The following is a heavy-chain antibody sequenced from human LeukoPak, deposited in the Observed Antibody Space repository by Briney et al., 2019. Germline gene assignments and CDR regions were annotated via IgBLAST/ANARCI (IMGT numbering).Heavy chain of an antibody. J-gene: IGHJ4*02. V-gene: IGHV4-30-2*01. D-gene: IGHD1-26*01. CDR2: IYHSGST. CDR3: TPALVGATTFDY. CDR1: GGSISSGGYS. Sequence: SQTLSLTCAVSGGSISSGGYSWSWIRQPPGKGLEWIGYIYHSGSTYYNPSLKSRVTISVDRSKNQFSLKLSSVTAADTAVYYCTPALVGATTFDYWGQGTLVTVSS.